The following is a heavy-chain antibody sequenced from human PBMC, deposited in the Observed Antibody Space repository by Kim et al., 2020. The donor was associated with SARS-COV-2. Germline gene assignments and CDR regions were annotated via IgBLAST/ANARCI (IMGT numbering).Heavy chain of an antibody. Sequence: ASVKVSCMASGYLFSIYDINWVRQASGQGLEWLGWVTPSTGNTGNAQKFQGRVTMTRDISRRTAYMELSNLRSEDTAVYYCARTTSGWPNWFDSWGQGTLVTVSS. CDR2: VTPSTGNT. J-gene: IGHJ5*01. CDR1: GYLFSIYD. D-gene: IGHD6-19*01. V-gene: IGHV1-8*01. CDR3: ARTTSGWPNWFDS.